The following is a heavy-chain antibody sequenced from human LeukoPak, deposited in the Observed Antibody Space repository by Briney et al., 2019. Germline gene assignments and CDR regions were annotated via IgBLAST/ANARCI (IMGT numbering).Heavy chain of an antibody. D-gene: IGHD2-8*01. Sequence: SETLSLTCTVSGDSISSNSYYWGWIRQPPGKGLEWIGSIYYRGSTYYNPSLKSRVTISVDTSKNQFSLKLTSVTAADTAVYYCASLPFCSHGLCYTHYYFDYWGQGTQVTVSS. J-gene: IGHJ4*02. V-gene: IGHV4-39*01. CDR2: IYYRGST. CDR3: ASLPFCSHGLCYTHYYFDY. CDR1: GDSISSNSYY.